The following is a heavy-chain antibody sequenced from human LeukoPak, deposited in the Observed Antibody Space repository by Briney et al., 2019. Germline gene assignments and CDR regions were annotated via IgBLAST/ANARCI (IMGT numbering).Heavy chain of an antibody. CDR1: GGSISSSSYY. D-gene: IGHD6-19*01. V-gene: IGHV4-39*01. J-gene: IGHJ4*02. Sequence: SETLSLACTVSGGSISSSSYYWGWIRQPPGKGLEWIGSIYYSGSTYYNPSLKSRVTISVDTSKNQFSLKLSSVTAADTAVYYCARRAVAGSTGTFDYWGQGTLVTVSS. CDR2: IYYSGST. CDR3: ARRAVAGSTGTFDY.